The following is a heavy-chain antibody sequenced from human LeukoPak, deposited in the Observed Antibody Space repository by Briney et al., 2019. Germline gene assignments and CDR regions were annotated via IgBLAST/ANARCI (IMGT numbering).Heavy chain of an antibody. J-gene: IGHJ6*03. V-gene: IGHV3-7*01. CDR2: IKEDGGEK. D-gene: IGHD2-15*01. CDR3: ARDFGYCSGGSCYTRMDV. Sequence: GGSLRLSCAASGFTFSSNWMSWVRQALGKGLEWVSNIKEDGGEKNYVDSVKGRFIISRDNAKNSLYLQMNSLRAEDTAVYYCARDFGYCSGGSCYTRMDVWGKGTTVTVSS. CDR1: GFTFSSNW.